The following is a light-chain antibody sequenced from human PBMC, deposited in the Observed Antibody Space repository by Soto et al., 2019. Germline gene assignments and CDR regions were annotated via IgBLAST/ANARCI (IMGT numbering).Light chain of an antibody. CDR3: QQYENLPIT. V-gene: IGKV3-15*01. CDR2: GAS. Sequence: EIVLTQSPAPLSVSPGERATLSCMSSQSVSSNLAWYQQKPGQAPTLIIYGASTRATGIPARFSGSGSGTEFTFTISSLQPEDVATYYCQQYENLPITFGQGTRLEIK. CDR1: QSVSSN. J-gene: IGKJ5*01.